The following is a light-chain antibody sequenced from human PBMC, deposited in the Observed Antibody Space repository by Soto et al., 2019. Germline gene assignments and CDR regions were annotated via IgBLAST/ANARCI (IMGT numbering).Light chain of an antibody. CDR1: SSDVVGYNY. V-gene: IGLV2-14*01. CDR2: DVN. CDR3: VAWDDSLNGYVV. Sequence: QSVLTQPASVSGSPGQSITSSCTGTSSDVVGYNYVSWYQQHPGKAPKLMIYDVNHRPSGVSDRFSGSKSGTSASLAISGLQSEDEADYYCVAWDDSLNGYVVFGGGTKVPVL. J-gene: IGLJ2*01.